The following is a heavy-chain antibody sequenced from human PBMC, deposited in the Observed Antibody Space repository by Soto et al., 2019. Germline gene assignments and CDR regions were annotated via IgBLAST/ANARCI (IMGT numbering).Heavy chain of an antibody. Sequence: GGSLRLSCAASGFTFSSYGMHWVRQAPGKGLEWVAVISYDGSNKYYADSVKGRFTISRDNSKNTLYLQMNSLRAEDTAVYYCAKPSANYYYYYAMDVWGQGTTVTVSS. CDR3: AKPSANYYYYYAMDV. J-gene: IGHJ6*02. CDR2: ISYDGSNK. CDR1: GFTFSSYG. V-gene: IGHV3-30*18. D-gene: IGHD2-2*01.